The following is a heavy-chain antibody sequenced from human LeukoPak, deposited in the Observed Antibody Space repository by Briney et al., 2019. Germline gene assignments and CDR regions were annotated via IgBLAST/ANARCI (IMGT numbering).Heavy chain of an antibody. Sequence: SQTLSLTCAISGDSVSSNSVTWNWIRQSPSRGLEWLGRTYYRSTWYNDYAVSVRGRITVNPDTSKNQFSLHLNSVTPEDTAVYYCARRLTQYDCFDPWGQGILVTVPS. CDR1: GDSVSSNSVT. J-gene: IGHJ5*02. CDR3: ARRLTQYDCFDP. D-gene: IGHD2-2*01. V-gene: IGHV6-1*01. CDR2: TYYRSTWYN.